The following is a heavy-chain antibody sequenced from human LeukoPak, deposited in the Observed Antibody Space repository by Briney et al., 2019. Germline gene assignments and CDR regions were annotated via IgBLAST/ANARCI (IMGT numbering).Heavy chain of an antibody. CDR2: INHSGST. Sequence: SETLSLTCAVYGGSFSGYYWSWIRQPPEKGLEWIGEINHSGSTNYNPSLKSRVTISVDTSKNQFSLKLSSVTAADTAVYYCARVGSSSWSRSFDYWGQGTLVTVSS. J-gene: IGHJ4*02. V-gene: IGHV4-34*01. CDR3: ARVGSSSWSRSFDY. D-gene: IGHD6-13*01. CDR1: GGSFSGYY.